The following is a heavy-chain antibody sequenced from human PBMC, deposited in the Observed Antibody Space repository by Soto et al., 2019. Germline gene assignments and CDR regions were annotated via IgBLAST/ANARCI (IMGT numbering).Heavy chain of an antibody. CDR1: GGSISSSSYY. CDR3: AFSIAARPHYYYYMDV. Sequence: PSETLSLTCTVSGGSISSSSYYWGWIRQPPGKGLEWIGSIYYSGSTYYNPSLKSRVTISVDTSKNQFSLKLTSVTAADTAVYYCAFSIAARPHYYYYMDVWGKGTTVTVSS. J-gene: IGHJ6*03. CDR2: IYYSGST. D-gene: IGHD6-6*01. V-gene: IGHV4-39*01.